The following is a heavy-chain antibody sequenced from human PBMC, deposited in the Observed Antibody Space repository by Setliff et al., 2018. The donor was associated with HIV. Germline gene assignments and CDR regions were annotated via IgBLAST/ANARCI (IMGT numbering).Heavy chain of an antibody. CDR3: ARSQDAKLGLDAFDI. Sequence: SVKVSCKASGYTFTSYAMHWVRQAPGQRLEWMGGIIPIFGTANYAQKFQGRVTITTDESTSTAHMELSSLRSEDTAVYYCARSQDAKLGLDAFDIWGQGTMVTVSS. D-gene: IGHD6-13*01. CDR2: IIPIFGTA. J-gene: IGHJ3*02. V-gene: IGHV1-69*05. CDR1: GYTFTSYA.